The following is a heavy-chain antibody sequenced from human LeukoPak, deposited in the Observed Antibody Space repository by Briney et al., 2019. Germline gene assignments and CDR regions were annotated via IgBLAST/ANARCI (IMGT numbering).Heavy chain of an antibody. CDR1: GFTFSSYA. Sequence: GGSLRLSCAASGFTFSSYAMSWVRQAPGKGLEWVSAISGSGGSTYYADSVRGRFTISRDNSKNTLYLQMNSLRAEDTAVYYCAKNTGYYDSSGYYDYWGQGTLVTVSS. D-gene: IGHD3-22*01. J-gene: IGHJ4*02. V-gene: IGHV3-23*01. CDR3: AKNTGYYDSSGYYDY. CDR2: ISGSGGST.